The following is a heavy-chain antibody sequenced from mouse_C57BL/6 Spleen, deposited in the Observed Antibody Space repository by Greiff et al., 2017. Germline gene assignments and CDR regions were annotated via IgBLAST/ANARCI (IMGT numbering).Heavy chain of an antibody. CDR1: GYSFTGYY. J-gene: IGHJ2*01. CDR2: INPSTGGT. D-gene: IGHD2-4*01. V-gene: IGHV1-42*01. CDR3: AREGYDYDGGMDY. Sequence: VQLKQSGPELVKPGASVKISCKASGYSFTGYYMNWVKQSPEKSLEWIGEINPSTGGTTYNQKFKAKATLTVDKSSSTAYMQLKSLTSEDSAVYYCAREGYDYDGGMDYWGQGTTLTVSS.